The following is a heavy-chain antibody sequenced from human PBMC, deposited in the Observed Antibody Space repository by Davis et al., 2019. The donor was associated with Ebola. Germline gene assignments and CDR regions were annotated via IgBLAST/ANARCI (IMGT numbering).Heavy chain of an antibody. D-gene: IGHD3-22*01. Sequence: ASVKVSCKASGYRFTSYYMHWVRQAPGQGLDWMGIINPITGGTSYAQNFQVRVNMTRDKSTSTVYMELSSLRSEDTAVYYCAREGGRYYDSSGYVFDIWGQGTMVKVAS. CDR3: AREGGRYYDSSGYVFDI. J-gene: IGHJ3*02. V-gene: IGHV1-46*01. CDR2: INPITGGT. CDR1: GYRFTSYY.